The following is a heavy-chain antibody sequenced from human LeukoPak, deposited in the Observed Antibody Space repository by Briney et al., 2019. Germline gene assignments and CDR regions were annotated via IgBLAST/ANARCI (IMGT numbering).Heavy chain of an antibody. D-gene: IGHD3-22*01. CDR1: GYTFTSYG. V-gene: IGHV1-18*01. CDR3: AREVPPPQSSYYYDTNWFDP. J-gene: IGHJ5*02. CDR2: ISAYNGNT. Sequence: ASVKVSCKASGYTFTSYGISWVRQAPGQGLEWMGWISAYNGNTNYAQKFQGRVTMTRDTSISTAYMELSRLRSDDTAVYYCAREVPPPQSSYYYDTNWFDPWGQGTLVTVSS.